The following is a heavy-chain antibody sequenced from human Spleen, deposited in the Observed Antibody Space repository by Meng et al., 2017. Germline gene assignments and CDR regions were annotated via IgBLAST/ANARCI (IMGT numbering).Heavy chain of an antibody. Sequence: EVHLVESGGDFVQPGGSLTHSCEVSGFIVSSDDISWVRQAPGKGLEWVSVIYSGGSTFYADSVKGRFTISRDNSKNTLYLQMNSLRAEDTAVYYCASAGTESHFDYWGQGTLVTVSS. CDR2: IYSGGST. D-gene: IGHD6-13*01. V-gene: IGHV3-66*01. CDR3: ASAGTESHFDY. J-gene: IGHJ4*02. CDR1: GFIVSSDD.